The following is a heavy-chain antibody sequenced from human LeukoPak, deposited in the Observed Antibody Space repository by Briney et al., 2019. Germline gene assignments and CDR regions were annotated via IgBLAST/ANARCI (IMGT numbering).Heavy chain of an antibody. V-gene: IGHV4-59*01. J-gene: IGHJ4*02. CDR3: ASTATLYYYGSGSYYPDY. CDR1: GGSFSGYY. Sequence: SETLSLTCAVYGGSFSGYYWSWIRQPPGKGLEWIGYIYYSGSTNYNPSLKSRVTISVDTSKNQFSLKLSSVTAADTAVYYCASTATLYYYGSGSYYPDYWGQGTLVTVSS. D-gene: IGHD3-10*01. CDR2: IYYSGST.